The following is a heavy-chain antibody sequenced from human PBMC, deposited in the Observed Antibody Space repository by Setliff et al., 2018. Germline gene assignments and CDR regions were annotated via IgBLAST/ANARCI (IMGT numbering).Heavy chain of an antibody. CDR1: GFSFTTYT. CDR2: VKHDGSEK. V-gene: IGHV3-7*04. CDR3: IRDWGEAGSTNAFDI. J-gene: IGHJ3*02. D-gene: IGHD1-26*01. Sequence: PGGSLRLPCAASGFSFTTYTMNWIRQAPGQGLEYVASVKHDGSEKYYADSVKGRFTISRDNAKNTVYLQMNRLRADDTAVYYCIRDWGEAGSTNAFDIWGQGTVVTVSS.